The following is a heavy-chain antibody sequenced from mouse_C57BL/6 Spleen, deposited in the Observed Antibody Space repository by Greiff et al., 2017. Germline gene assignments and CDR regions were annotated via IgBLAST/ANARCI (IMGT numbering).Heavy chain of an antibody. D-gene: IGHD3-2*02. CDR3: ARAAQDYCDY. CDR2: ISSGSSTI. V-gene: IGHV5-17*01. J-gene: IGHJ2*01. Sequence: EVMLVESGGGLVKPGGSLKLSCAASGFTFSDYGMHWVRQAPEKGLEWVAYISSGSSTISYADTVKGRFTSSRDNAKNTLFLQMTRLRSEDTAMYYCARAAQDYCDYWGQGTTLTVSS. CDR1: GFTFSDYG.